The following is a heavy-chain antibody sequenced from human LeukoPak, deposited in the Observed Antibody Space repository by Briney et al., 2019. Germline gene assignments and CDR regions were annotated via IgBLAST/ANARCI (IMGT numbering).Heavy chain of an antibody. J-gene: IGHJ4*02. Sequence: GESLKISCKTSGFTFSNHWIGWVRQMPGKGLEWMGITYGGFSDTRYSPSFQGQVTISADKSISTAYLQWSSLKASDTAMYYCARHEMVRGVIISVRYWGQGTLVTVSS. CDR2: TYGGFSDT. CDR3: ARHEMVRGVIISVRY. D-gene: IGHD3-10*01. CDR1: GFTFSNHW. V-gene: IGHV5-51*01.